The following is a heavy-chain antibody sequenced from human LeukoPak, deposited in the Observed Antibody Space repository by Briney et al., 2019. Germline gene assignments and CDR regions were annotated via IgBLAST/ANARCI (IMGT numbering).Heavy chain of an antibody. J-gene: IGHJ4*02. CDR1: GFTFSSYS. Sequence: GGSLRLSCAASGFTFSSYSMNWVRQAPGKGLEWVSYISSSSSTIYYADSVKGRFTISRDNAKNSLYLQMNSLRAEDTAVYYCARVYDSSGYYHPDYWGQGALVTVSS. CDR2: ISSSSSTI. CDR3: ARVYDSSGYYHPDY. V-gene: IGHV3-48*01. D-gene: IGHD3-22*01.